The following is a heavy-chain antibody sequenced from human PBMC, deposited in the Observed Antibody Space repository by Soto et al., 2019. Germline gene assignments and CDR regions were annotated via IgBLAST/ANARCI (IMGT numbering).Heavy chain of an antibody. CDR3: ARAILTGYWEGTL. V-gene: IGHV4-31*03. CDR1: GGSISRGGYY. CDR2: IYSSGST. D-gene: IGHD3-9*01. J-gene: IGHJ4*02. Sequence: QVQLQESGPGLVKPSQTLSLPCTVSGGSISRGGYYLSWIRQHPGTGLEWIGYIYSSGSTYYNPSLKIRVTISVDTSKNQFSLKLSYVTAADTAVYYWARAILTGYWEGTLWGQGTLVTFSS.